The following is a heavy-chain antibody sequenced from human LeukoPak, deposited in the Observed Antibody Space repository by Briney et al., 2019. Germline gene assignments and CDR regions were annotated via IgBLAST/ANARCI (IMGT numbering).Heavy chain of an antibody. V-gene: IGHV4-39*07. J-gene: IGHJ5*02. CDR3: ARVYGSGSQGDWFDP. D-gene: IGHD3-10*01. CDR2: INHSGST. CDR1: GASIRSRSYY. Sequence: SETLSLTCSVSGASIRSRSYYWGWIRQPPGKGLEWIGEINHSGSTNYNPSLKSRVTISVDTSKNQFSLKLSSVTAADTAVYYCARVYGSGSQGDWFDPWGQGTLVTVSS.